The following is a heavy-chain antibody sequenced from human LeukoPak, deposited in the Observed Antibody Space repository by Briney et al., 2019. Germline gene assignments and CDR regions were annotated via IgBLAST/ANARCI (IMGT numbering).Heavy chain of an antibody. V-gene: IGHV3-30-3*01. CDR3: ARDPPYSGSYFFDY. D-gene: IGHD1-26*01. Sequence: AGGSLRLSCAASGFTFSSYAMHWVRQAPGKGLEWVAVISYDGSNKYYADSVKGRFTISRDNSKNTLYLQMNSLRAEDTAVYYCARDPPYSGSYFFDYWGQGTLVTVSS. CDR1: GFTFSSYA. J-gene: IGHJ4*02. CDR2: ISYDGSNK.